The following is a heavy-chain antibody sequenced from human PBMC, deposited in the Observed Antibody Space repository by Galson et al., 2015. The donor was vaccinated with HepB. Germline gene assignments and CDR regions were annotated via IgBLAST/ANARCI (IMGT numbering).Heavy chain of an antibody. J-gene: IGHJ4*02. CDR3: ARDRSSSSSWYLPGSWYFDY. CDR1: GGTFSSYA. CDR2: IIPIFGTA. Sequence: SCKASGGTFSSYAISWVRQAPGQGLEWMGGIIPIFGTANYAQKFQGRVTITADESTSTAYMELSSLRSEDTAVYYCARDRSSSSSWYLPGSWYFDYWGQGTLVTVSS. V-gene: IGHV1-69*01. D-gene: IGHD6-13*01.